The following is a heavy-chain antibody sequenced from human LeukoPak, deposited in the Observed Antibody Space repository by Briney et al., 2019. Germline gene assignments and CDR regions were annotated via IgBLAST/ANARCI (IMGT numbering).Heavy chain of an antibody. Sequence: GGSLRLSCAASGFTVSSNYMSWVRQAPGKGLEWVSYISSSSSTIYYADSVKGRFTISRDNAKNSLYLQMNSLRDEDTAVYYCARGPRDIVVVPAAINFDYWGQGTLVTVSS. D-gene: IGHD2-2*02. CDR1: GFTVSSNY. V-gene: IGHV3-48*02. J-gene: IGHJ4*02. CDR3: ARGPRDIVVVPAAINFDY. CDR2: ISSSSSTI.